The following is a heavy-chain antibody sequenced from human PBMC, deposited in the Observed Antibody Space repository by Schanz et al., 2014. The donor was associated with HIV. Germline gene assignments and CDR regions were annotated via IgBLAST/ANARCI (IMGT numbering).Heavy chain of an antibody. CDR1: GFTFRHYA. J-gene: IGHJ4*02. Sequence: VQLVESGGGVVQPGRSLRLSCAASGFTFRHYAIHWVRQAPGKGLEWVAVISLDGDNKYYADSVKGRFTISRDDSKTLLSLQMTSLRAEDTAVYYCARGLTSSWFAPLDFWGLGTLVTVSS. V-gene: IGHV3-30-3*01. CDR2: ISLDGDNK. CDR3: ARGLTSSWFAPLDF. D-gene: IGHD6-13*01.